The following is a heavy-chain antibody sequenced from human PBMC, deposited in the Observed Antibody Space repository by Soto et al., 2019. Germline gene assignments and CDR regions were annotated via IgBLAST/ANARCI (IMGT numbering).Heavy chain of an antibody. Sequence: QVQLVQSGAEVKKPGASVKVSCKASGYTFTSYDINWVRQATGQGLEWMGWMNPNSGNTGYAQKFQGRVTMTRNTSISTAYMELSSLRSEDTAVSYCASGGGTNGVFYVLNWFDPWGQGTLVTVSS. D-gene: IGHD2-8*01. J-gene: IGHJ5*02. V-gene: IGHV1-8*01. CDR2: MNPNSGNT. CDR1: GYTFTSYD. CDR3: ASGGGTNGVFYVLNWFDP.